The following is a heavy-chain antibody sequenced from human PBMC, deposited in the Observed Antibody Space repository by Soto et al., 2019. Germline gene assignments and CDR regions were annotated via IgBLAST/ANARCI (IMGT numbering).Heavy chain of an antibody. CDR3: ASHVPAAGYYYGLDV. CDR1: GGIFSSYA. V-gene: IGHV1-69*12. J-gene: IGHJ6*02. Sequence: QVQLVQSGAEVKKPGSSVKVSCKASGGIFSSYAISWVRQAPGQGLEWMGGIIPIFGTANYAQKFQGRVTITADESTSTAYMELSSMRSEDTAVYYCASHVPAAGYYYGLDVWGQGTTVSVSS. D-gene: IGHD2-2*01. CDR2: IIPIFGTA.